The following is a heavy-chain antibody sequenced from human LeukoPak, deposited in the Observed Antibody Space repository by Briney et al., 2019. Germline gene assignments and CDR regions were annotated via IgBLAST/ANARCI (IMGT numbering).Heavy chain of an antibody. CDR2: FDPEDGET. CDR3: ATVSSGDYTYYFDY. CDR1: GYTLTELS. J-gene: IGHJ4*02. D-gene: IGHD4-17*01. V-gene: IGHV1-24*01. Sequence: ASVKVSCKVSGYTLTELSMHWVRQAPGKGLEWMGGFDPEDGETIYAQKFQGRVTMTEDTSTDTAYMELSSLRSEDTAVYYCATVSSGDYTYYFDYWGQGTLVTVSS.